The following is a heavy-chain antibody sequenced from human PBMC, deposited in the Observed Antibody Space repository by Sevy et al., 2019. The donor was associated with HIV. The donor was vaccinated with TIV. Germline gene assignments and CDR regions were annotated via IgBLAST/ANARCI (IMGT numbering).Heavy chain of an antibody. D-gene: IGHD6-19*01. Sequence: SETLSLTCTVSGGSISSYYWSWIRQPAGKGLEWIGRIYTSGSTNYNPSLKSRVTMLVDTSKNQFSLKLSSVTAADTVVYYCASVIAVAGRVSFDIWGQGTMVTVSS. CDR3: ASVIAVAGRVSFDI. CDR2: IYTSGST. J-gene: IGHJ3*02. CDR1: GGSISSYY. V-gene: IGHV4-4*07.